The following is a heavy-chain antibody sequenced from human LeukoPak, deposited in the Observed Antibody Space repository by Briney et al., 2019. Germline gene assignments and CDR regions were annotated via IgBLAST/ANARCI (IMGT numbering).Heavy chain of an antibody. Sequence: ETLSLTCAVYGGSFSGYYWSWVRQAPGKGLEWVSAISGSGGSTYYADSVKGRFTISRDNSKNTLYLQMNSLRAEDTTVYYCAKDPYIAVAGNYFDYWGQGTLVTVSS. CDR3: AKDPYIAVAGNYFDY. J-gene: IGHJ4*02. V-gene: IGHV3-23*01. D-gene: IGHD6-19*01. CDR2: ISGSGGST. CDR1: GGSFSGYY.